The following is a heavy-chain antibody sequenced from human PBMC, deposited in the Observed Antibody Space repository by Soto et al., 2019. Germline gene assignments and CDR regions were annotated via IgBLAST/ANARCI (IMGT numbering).Heavy chain of an antibody. D-gene: IGHD2-15*01. V-gene: IGHV3-30-3*01. CDR3: VRGGGGGQFDL. CDR1: GFTFSSYA. CDR2: ISYDGSNK. J-gene: IGHJ5*02. Sequence: GGSLRLSCAASGFTFSSYAMHWVRQAPGKGLEWVAVISYDGSNKYYADSVKGRFTISRDNSKNTLYLQMNSLRDEDTAIYYCVRGGGGGQFDLWGQGTVVTVSS.